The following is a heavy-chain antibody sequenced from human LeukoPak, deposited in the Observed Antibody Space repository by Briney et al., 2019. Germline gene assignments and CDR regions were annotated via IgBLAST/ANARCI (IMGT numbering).Heavy chain of an antibody. CDR2: IKQDGGEM. V-gene: IGHV3-7*03. CDR3: VRAVVVAASYRFDP. CDR1: GFTFSHYW. Sequence: GGSLRLSCAASGFTFSHYWMSWVRQAPGKGLEWVANIKQDGGEMHYVDSVKGRSTISRDNANNSLYLQMNSLRAEDTAVYYCVRAVVVAASYRFDPWGQGTLVTVSS. D-gene: IGHD2-15*01. J-gene: IGHJ5*02.